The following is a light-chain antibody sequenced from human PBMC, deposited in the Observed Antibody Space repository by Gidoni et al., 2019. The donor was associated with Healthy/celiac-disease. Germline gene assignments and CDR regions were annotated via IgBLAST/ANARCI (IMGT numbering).Light chain of an antibody. CDR1: SSNIGSNY. CDR3: AAWDDSLSARYV. V-gene: IGLV1-47*01. J-gene: IGLJ1*01. Sequence: QSVLTQPPSASGTPGQRVTISCSGSSSNIGSNYVYWYQQLPGTAPKLLIYRNNQRPSGVPDLFSGSKSGTSASLAISGLRSEDEADYYCAAWDDSLSARYVFGTGTKVTVL. CDR2: RNN.